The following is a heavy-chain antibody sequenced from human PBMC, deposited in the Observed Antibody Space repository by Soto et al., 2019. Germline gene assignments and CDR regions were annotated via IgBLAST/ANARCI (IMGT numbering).Heavy chain of an antibody. V-gene: IGHV4-34*01. CDR3: AREGDSSGYYGIPDY. Sequence: SETLSLTCAVYGGSFSGYYWSWIRQPPGKGLEWIGEINHSGSTNYNPSLKSRVTISVDTSKNQFSPKLSSVTAADTAVYYCAREGDSSGYYGIPDYWGQGTLVTVSS. D-gene: IGHD3-22*01. CDR2: INHSGST. CDR1: GGSFSGYY. J-gene: IGHJ4*02.